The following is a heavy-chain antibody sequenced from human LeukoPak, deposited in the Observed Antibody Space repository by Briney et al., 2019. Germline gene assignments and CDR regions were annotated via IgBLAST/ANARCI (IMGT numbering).Heavy chain of an antibody. Sequence: GESLKISCKGSGYSFTTHRISWVRQMPGQGLEWMGRIDPSDSYTNFSPSFQGHVTISVDRSVSTAYLQWSSLRASDTAMYYCATTSRYYDSSGYDYWGQGTLVTVSS. CDR3: ATTSRYYDSSGYDY. J-gene: IGHJ4*02. CDR2: IDPSDSYT. CDR1: GYSFTTHR. V-gene: IGHV5-10-1*01. D-gene: IGHD3-22*01.